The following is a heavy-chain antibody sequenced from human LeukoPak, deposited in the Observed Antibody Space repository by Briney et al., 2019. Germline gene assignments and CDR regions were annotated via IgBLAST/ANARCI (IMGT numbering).Heavy chain of an antibody. CDR1: GGSISSYY. CDR2: IYYSGST. Sequence: PSETLSLTCTVSGGSISSYYWSWIRQPPGKGLEWIGYIYYSGSTNYNPSLKSRVTISVDTPKNQFSLKLSSVTAADTAVYYCATSIAAAGTLLDYWGQGTLVTVSS. J-gene: IGHJ4*02. V-gene: IGHV4-59*12. D-gene: IGHD6-13*01. CDR3: ATSIAAAGTLLDY.